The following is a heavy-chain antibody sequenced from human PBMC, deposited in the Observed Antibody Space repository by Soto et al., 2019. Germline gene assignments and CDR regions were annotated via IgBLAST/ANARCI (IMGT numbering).Heavy chain of an antibody. CDR2: IIPIFGTA. J-gene: IGHJ6*02. CDR3: ASEVAATYYYYYGMDV. D-gene: IGHD2-15*01. CDR1: GGTFSSYA. Sequence: QVQLVQSGAEVKKPGSSVKVSCKASGGTFSSYAISWVRQAPGQVLEWMGGIIPIFGTANYAQKFQGRVTITADESTSTAYMELSSLRSEDTAVYYCASEVAATYYYYYGMDVWGQGTTVTVAS. V-gene: IGHV1-69*01.